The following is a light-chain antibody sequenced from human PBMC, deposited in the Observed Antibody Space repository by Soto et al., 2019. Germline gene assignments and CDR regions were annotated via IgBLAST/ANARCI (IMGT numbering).Light chain of an antibody. CDR2: GVS. J-gene: IGLJ1*01. V-gene: IGLV2-14*01. Sequence: QCVLTQPASISGGPGRCITITHTGNSSDVGGYNHVSWYQQHPGKAPKLMIYGVSNRPAGISNRFSGSKSGNTASLTISGLQAEDEADYYCNSYTSGSALYVFGTGTKVTVL. CDR1: SSDVGGYNH. CDR3: NSYTSGSALYV.